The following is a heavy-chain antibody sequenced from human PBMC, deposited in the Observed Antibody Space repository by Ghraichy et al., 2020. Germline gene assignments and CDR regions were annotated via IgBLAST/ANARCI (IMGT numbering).Heavy chain of an antibody. CDR3: ARDLGKGWNYWSPSSNWFDP. Sequence: SETLSLTSTVSGASISSYYWSWIRQPPGKGLEWIGYIYYSGSTNYNPSLQSRVTISVDTSKNQFSLKLSSVTAADTAVYYCARDLGKGWNYWSPSSNWFDPWGQGTLVTVSS. V-gene: IGHV4-59*01. CDR2: IYYSGST. J-gene: IGHJ5*02. D-gene: IGHD1-7*01. CDR1: GASISSYY.